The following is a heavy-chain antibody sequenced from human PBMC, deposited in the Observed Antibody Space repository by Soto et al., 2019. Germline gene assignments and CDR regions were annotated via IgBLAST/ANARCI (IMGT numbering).Heavy chain of an antibody. Sequence: KPSETLSLTCTVSGGSISSYYWSWIRQPPGKGLEWIGYIYYSGSTNYNPSLKSRVTISVDTSKNQFSLKLSSVTAADTAVYYCARGKTAGFYYYYGMDVWGQGTTVTVSS. J-gene: IGHJ6*02. D-gene: IGHD6-13*01. CDR1: GGSISSYY. CDR2: IYYSGST. V-gene: IGHV4-59*12. CDR3: ARGKTAGFYYYYGMDV.